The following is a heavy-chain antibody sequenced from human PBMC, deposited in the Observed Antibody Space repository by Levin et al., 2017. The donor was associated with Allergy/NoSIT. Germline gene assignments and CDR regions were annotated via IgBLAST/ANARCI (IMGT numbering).Heavy chain of an antibody. CDR1: GFTFSSYW. V-gene: IGHV3-7*01. CDR2: IKQDGSEK. J-gene: IGHJ4*02. Sequence: GESLKISCAASGFTFSSYWMSWVRQAPGKGLEWVANIKQDGSEKYYVDSVKGRFTISRDNAKNSLYLQMNSLRAEDTAVYYCARDRGRVVGSQGGWGQGTLVTVSS. D-gene: IGHD1-26*01. CDR3: ARDRGRVVGSQGG.